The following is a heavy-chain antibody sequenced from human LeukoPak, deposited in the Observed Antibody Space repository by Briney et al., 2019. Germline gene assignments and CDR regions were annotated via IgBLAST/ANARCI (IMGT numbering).Heavy chain of an antibody. V-gene: IGHV3-66*01. Sequence: PGGSLRLSCAAPGFTVSSNYMSWVRQAPGKGLDWVSVIYGGGRTFSADSVKGRFTISRDNSKNTLYLQMNSLRPEDTAVYYCARGGGDDAFDFWGQGTMVTVSS. J-gene: IGHJ3*01. D-gene: IGHD3-16*01. CDR1: GFTVSSNY. CDR3: ARGGGDDAFDF. CDR2: IYGGGRT.